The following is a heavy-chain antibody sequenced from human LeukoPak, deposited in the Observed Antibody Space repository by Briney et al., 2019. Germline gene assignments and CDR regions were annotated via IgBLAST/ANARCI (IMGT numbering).Heavy chain of an antibody. CDR1: RYTFTSYD. J-gene: IGHJ5*02. D-gene: IGHD2-15*01. CDR3: ARGRDIVVVVAANNWFDP. CDR2: MNPNSGNT. Sequence: ASVKVSCKASRYTFTSYDINWVRQATGQGLEWMGWMNPNSGNTGYAQKFQGRVTMTRNTSISTAYMELSSLRSEDTAVYYCARGRDIVVVVAANNWFDPWGQGTLVTVSS. V-gene: IGHV1-8*01.